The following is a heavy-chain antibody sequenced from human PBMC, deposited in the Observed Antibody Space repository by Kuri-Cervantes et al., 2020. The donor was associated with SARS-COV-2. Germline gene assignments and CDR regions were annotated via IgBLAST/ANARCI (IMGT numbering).Heavy chain of an antibody. J-gene: IGHJ6*02. CDR2: ISSSGSTI. V-gene: IGHV3-48*03. D-gene: IGHD3-16*01. CDR3: AIVGGGNGMDV. Sequence: GESLKISCAASGFTFSSYEMNWVRQAPGKGLEWVSYISSSGSTIYYADSVKGRFTISRDNAKNSLYLQMNRMRAEDTAVYYCAIVGGGNGMDVWGQGTTVTVSS. CDR1: GFTFSSYE.